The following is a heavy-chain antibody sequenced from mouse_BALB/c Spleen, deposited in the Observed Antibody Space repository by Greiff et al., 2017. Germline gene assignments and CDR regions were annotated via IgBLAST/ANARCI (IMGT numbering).Heavy chain of an antibody. CDR1: GYTFTSYW. CDR2: IYPGNSDT. D-gene: IGHD2-3*01. Sequence: EVQLQQSGTVLARPGASVKMSCKASGYTFTSYWMHWVKQRPGQGLEWIGAIYPGNSDTSYNQKFKGKAKLTAVTSTSTAYMELSSLTNEDSAVYDGTRSDGYYYAMDYWGQGTSVTVSS. CDR3: TRSDGYYYAMDY. J-gene: IGHJ4*01. V-gene: IGHV1-5*01.